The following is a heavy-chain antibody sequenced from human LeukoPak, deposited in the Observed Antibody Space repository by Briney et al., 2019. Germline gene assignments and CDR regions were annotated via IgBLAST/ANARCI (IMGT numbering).Heavy chain of an antibody. CDR3: ARAPRRCSGGNCYSSTFDY. CDR2: ISSSSSYI. D-gene: IGHD2-15*01. J-gene: IGHJ4*02. V-gene: IGHV3-21*01. CDR1: GFTFSSYS. Sequence: GGSLRLSCAASGFTFSSYSMNWVRQAPGKGLEWVSSISSSSSYIYYADSVKGRFTISRDNAKNSLYLQMNSLRAEDTAVYYCARAPRRCSGGNCYSSTFDYWGQGTLVTVSS.